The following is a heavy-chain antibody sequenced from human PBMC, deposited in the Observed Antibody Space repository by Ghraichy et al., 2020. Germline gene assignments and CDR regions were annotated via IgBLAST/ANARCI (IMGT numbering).Heavy chain of an antibody. J-gene: IGHJ4*02. CDR3: ARDAEYRSSAPFDS. CDR1: GFTFSSYS. CDR2: ISSYSTHI. V-gene: IGHV3-21*01. D-gene: IGHD6-6*01. Sequence: GGSLTLSCTASGFTFSSYSLSWVRQAPGKGLEWVSFISSYSTHIYYADSVKGRFTISRDNAKNSLFLQMNSLRAEDTAVYHCARDAEYRSSAPFDSWGQGTLVTVSS.